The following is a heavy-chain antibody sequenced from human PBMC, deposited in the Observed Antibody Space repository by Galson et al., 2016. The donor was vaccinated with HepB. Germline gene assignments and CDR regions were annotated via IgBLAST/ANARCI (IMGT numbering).Heavy chain of an antibody. CDR1: GFTFSTSW. Sequence: SLRLSCAASGFTFSTSWMSWVRQAPGKGLEWVANIKPDGREKYYVDSVKGRLTISRDNAKNSLFLQMNSLRAEDTAVYYCAKDSSSALWGRGSLVTVSS. CDR3: AKDSSSAL. J-gene: IGHJ2*01. D-gene: IGHD6-6*01. CDR2: IKPDGREK. V-gene: IGHV3-7*01.